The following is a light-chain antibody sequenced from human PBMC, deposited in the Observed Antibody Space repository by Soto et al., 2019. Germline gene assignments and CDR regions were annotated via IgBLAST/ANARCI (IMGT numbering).Light chain of an antibody. CDR3: CSYAGSYKGYV. V-gene: IGLV2-11*01. J-gene: IGLJ1*01. CDR1: SSDFGGYNY. Sequence: QYALTQPRSVSGSPGQSVTISCTGTSSDFGGYNYVSWYQQHPGKAPKFMIYDVSKRPSRVPDRFSGSKSGNTASLTISGLQAEDEADYSCCSYAGSYKGYVFGSGTKGTVL. CDR2: DVS.